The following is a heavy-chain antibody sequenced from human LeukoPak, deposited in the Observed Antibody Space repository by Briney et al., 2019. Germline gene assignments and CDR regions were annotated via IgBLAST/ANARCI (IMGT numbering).Heavy chain of an antibody. CDR3: ARDCSGGSCYGAFDI. CDR1: GASIRSGEYY. CDR2: IYDSGST. V-gene: IGHV4-30-4*01. J-gene: IGHJ3*02. Sequence: SETLSLTCTVSGASIRSGEYYWSWIRQPPGQGLEWIGYIYDSGSTYYNPSLKSRITISVDTSENRFSLKLSSVTATDTAVYYCARDCSGGSCYGAFDIWGQRTMVTVSS. D-gene: IGHD2-15*01.